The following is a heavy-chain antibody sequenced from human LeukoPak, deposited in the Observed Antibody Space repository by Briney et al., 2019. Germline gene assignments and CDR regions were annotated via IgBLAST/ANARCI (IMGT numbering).Heavy chain of an antibody. J-gene: IGHJ4*02. D-gene: IGHD3-9*01. CDR2: IDPSDSYT. CDR1: GYSSTTYW. CDR3: ARSLFDYDILTGHDY. Sequence: GESLRISCQGSGYSSTTYWISWVRQMSGKGLEWMGTIDPSDSYTKYSPTFQGHVTISADKSISTAYLQWSSLKASDTAVYYCARSLFDYDILTGHDYWGQGTLVTVSS. V-gene: IGHV5-10-1*01.